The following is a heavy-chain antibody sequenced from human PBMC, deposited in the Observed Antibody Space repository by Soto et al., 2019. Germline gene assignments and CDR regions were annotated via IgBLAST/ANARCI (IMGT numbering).Heavy chain of an antibody. D-gene: IGHD2-15*01. CDR1: GFTFSSYG. V-gene: IGHV3-33*01. J-gene: IGHJ6*02. CDR2: IWYDGSNK. CDR3: ARDVRGYCSGGSCNYYYYGMDV. Sequence: QVQLVESGGGVVQPGRSLRLSCAASGFTFSSYGMHWVRQAPGKGLEWVAVIWYDGSNKYYADSVKGRFTISRDNSKNTLYLQMNSLRAEETAVYYCARDVRGYCSGGSCNYYYYGMDVWGQGTTVTVSS.